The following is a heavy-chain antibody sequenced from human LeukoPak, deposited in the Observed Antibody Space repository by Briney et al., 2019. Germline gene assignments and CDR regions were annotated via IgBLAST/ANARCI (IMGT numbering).Heavy chain of an antibody. D-gene: IGHD6-13*01. V-gene: IGHV4-31*03. CDR3: VRDSSSPGMDV. CDR1: GGSISSGGYY. Sequence: SETLSLTCTVSGGSISSGGYYWSWIRQHPGKGLEWIGYIYYSGSTYYNPSLKSRVTISVDTSKNQFSLKLSSVTAADTAVYYCVRDSSSPGMDVWGQGTTVTVSS. CDR2: IYYSGST. J-gene: IGHJ6*02.